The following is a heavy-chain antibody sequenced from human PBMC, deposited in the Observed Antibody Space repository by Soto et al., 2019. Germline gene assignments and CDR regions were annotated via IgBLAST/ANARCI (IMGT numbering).Heavy chain of an antibody. CDR2: ISAYNGNT. CDR3: ARDPGYDFWSGYLGYYYMDV. Sequence: ASVKVSCKASGYTFTSYGISWVRQAPGQGLEWMGWISAYNGNTNYAQKLQGRVTMTTDTSTSTAYMELRSLRSDDTAVYYCARDPGYDFWSGYLGYYYMDVWGKGTTVTVSS. V-gene: IGHV1-18*01. D-gene: IGHD3-3*01. J-gene: IGHJ6*03. CDR1: GYTFTSYG.